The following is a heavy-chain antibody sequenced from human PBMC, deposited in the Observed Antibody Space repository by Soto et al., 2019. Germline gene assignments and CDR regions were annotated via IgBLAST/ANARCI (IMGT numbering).Heavy chain of an antibody. J-gene: IGHJ3*02. D-gene: IGHD1-26*01. CDR1: GGSISSGGYY. CDR3: ARDRGNYGTDAFDI. CDR2: IYHSGST. V-gene: IGHV4-31*03. Sequence: QVQLQESGPGLVKPSQTLSLTCTVSGGSISSGGYYWSWIRQHPGKGLEWIGYIYHSGSTYYNPSLKRRVTTSGDTSKNQFSLKLSSVTAADTAVYYCARDRGNYGTDAFDIWGQGTMVTVSS.